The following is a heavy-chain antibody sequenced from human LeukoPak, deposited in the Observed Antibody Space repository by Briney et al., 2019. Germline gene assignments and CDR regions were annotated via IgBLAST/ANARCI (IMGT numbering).Heavy chain of an antibody. V-gene: IGHV4-34*01. CDR1: VGSLSGYY. D-gene: IGHD6-19*01. CDR2: IKHSGST. CDR3: ARVAVAGIDY. J-gene: IGHJ4*02. Sequence: LETLSLTCAVYVGSLSGYYWSWIRQPPGKGLEWIGEIKHSGSTNYNPSLKSRVTISVDTSKNQFALKLSSVTAADTAVYYCARVAVAGIDYWGQGTLVTVSS.